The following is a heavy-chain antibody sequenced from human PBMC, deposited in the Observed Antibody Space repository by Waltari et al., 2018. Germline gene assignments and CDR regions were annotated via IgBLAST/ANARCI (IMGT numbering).Heavy chain of an antibody. Sequence: QLQLQESGPGLVKPSETLSLTCTVSGGSISSSSYYWGWIRQPPGKGLEWIGSIYYSGSTYYNPSLKSRVTISVDTSKNQFSLKLSSVTAADTAVYYCARQRVGPYYDFWSGYDAFDIWGQGTMVTVSS. D-gene: IGHD3-3*01. J-gene: IGHJ3*02. CDR2: IYYSGST. V-gene: IGHV4-39*01. CDR3: ARQRVGPYYDFWSGYDAFDI. CDR1: GGSISSSSYY.